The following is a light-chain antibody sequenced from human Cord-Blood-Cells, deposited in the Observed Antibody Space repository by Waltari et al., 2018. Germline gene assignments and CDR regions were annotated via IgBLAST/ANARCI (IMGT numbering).Light chain of an antibody. J-gene: IGLJ1*01. CDR1: RRHACGYNC. CDR3: SSYAGSNNYV. V-gene: IGLV2-8*01. CDR2: EVS. Sequence: HSALTQPPSAFGSPGQSVTLSCPATRRHACGYNCVSWYQQHPGKAPKLMIYEVSKRPSGVPDRFSGCKSGNTASLTVSGLQAEDEADYYCSSYAGSNNYVFGTGTKVTVL.